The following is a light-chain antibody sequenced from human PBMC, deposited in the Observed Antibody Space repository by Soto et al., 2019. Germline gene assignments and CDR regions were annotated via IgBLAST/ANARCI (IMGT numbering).Light chain of an antibody. CDR1: QSILRN. Sequence: EIVMTQSPATLSVSPGERATLSCRATQSILRNLAWYQHKPGQPPRLLIYGASTRATGIPARFSGSGSGTEYSLTISSLQSEDFGVYFCQQYDQWWTFGQGTKVDIK. J-gene: IGKJ1*01. V-gene: IGKV3-15*01. CDR2: GAS. CDR3: QQYDQWWT.